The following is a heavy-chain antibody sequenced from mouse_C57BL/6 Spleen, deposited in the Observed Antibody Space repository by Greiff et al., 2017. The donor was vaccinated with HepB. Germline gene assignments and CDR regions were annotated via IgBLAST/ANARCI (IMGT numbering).Heavy chain of an antibody. CDR2: ISDGGSYT. Sequence: EVKLMESGGGLVKPGGSLKLSCAASGFTFSSYAMSWVRQTPEKRLEWVATISDGGSYTYYPDNVKGRFTISRDNAKNNLYLQLSHLKSEDTAMYYGAREGYTVVGYYYAMDYWGQGTSVTVSS. D-gene: IGHD1-1*01. CDR1: GFTFSSYA. CDR3: AREGYTVVGYYYAMDY. V-gene: IGHV5-4*01. J-gene: IGHJ4*01.